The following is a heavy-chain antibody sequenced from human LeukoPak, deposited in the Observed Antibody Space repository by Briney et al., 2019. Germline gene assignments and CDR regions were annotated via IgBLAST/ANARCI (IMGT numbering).Heavy chain of an antibody. V-gene: IGHV3-48*01. D-gene: IGHD4-11*01. CDR2: TSSSSVTI. CDR1: GFTFGTYS. Sequence: PGGSLRLSCVASGFTFGTYSMSWVRQAPGKGLEWIAYTSSSSVTIFYADSVKGRFTISRDNDKNSIYLQMQSLRAEDTAVYYCARDPYSNGGNDYWGQGTLVTVSS. CDR3: ARDPYSNGGNDY. J-gene: IGHJ4*02.